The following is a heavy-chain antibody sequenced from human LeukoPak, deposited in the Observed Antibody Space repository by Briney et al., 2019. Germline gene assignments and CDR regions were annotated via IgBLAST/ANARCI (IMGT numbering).Heavy chain of an antibody. J-gene: IGHJ4*02. CDR2: INHGGST. D-gene: IGHD3-22*01. CDR3: VRGPPLTYDGSGYYFFDY. CDR1: GGSFSSYF. V-gene: IGHV4-34*01. Sequence: PSETLSLTCAVYGGSFSSYFWTWIRQPPGKGLEWIGEINHGGSTNYNPSLKSRVTISVDTSKNHFSLKLSSLTAADTAVYYCVRGPPLTYDGSGYYFFDYWGQGTLVTVSS.